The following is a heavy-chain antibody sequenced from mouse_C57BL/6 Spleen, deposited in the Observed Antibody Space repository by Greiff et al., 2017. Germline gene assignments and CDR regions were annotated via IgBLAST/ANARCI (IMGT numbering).Heavy chain of an antibody. CDR3: ARDGDYDYDGAY. V-gene: IGHV3-6*01. J-gene: IGHJ3*01. CDR1: GYSITSGYY. D-gene: IGHD2-4*01. CDR2: ISYDGSN. Sequence: EVQLQESGPGLVKPSPSLSLTCSVTGYSITSGYYWNWIRQFPGNKLEWMGYISYDGSNNYNPSLKNRISITRDTSKNQFFLKLNSVTTEDTATYYCARDGDYDYDGAYWGQGTLVTVSA.